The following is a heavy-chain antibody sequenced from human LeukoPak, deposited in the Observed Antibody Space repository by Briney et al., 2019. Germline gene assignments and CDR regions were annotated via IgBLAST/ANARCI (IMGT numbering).Heavy chain of an antibody. J-gene: IGHJ1*01. V-gene: IGHV3-9*03. CDR1: GFTFDDYA. D-gene: IGHD1-26*01. Sequence: GGSLRLSCAASGFTFDDYAMHWVRQAPGKGLEWVSGISWNSGSIGYADSVKGRFTISRDNAKNSLYLQMNSLRAEDMALYYCAKSGSYYGYFQHWGQGTLVTVSS. CDR2: ISWNSGSI. CDR3: AKSGSYYGYFQH.